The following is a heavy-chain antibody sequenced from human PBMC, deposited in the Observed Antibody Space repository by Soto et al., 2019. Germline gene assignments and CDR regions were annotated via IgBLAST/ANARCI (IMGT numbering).Heavy chain of an antibody. D-gene: IGHD2-2*01. CDR3: AMSLIVEVPTRSSNTGSAFRVQRTSDL. CDR2: IYHSGST. Sequence: PPGKGLEWIGYIYHSGSTYYNPSLKSRVTISVDRSKNQFSLKLSSVTAADTAVYYCAMSLIVEVPTRSSNTGSAFRVQRTSDL. V-gene: IGHV4-30-2*01. J-gene: IGHJ2*01.